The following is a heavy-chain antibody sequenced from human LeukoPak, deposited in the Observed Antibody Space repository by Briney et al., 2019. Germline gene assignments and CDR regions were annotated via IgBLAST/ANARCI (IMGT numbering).Heavy chain of an antibody. CDR3: AFGPHQQWLLADY. CDR2: ITDSGDST. V-gene: IGHV3-23*01. D-gene: IGHD6-19*01. CDR1: GVSFSSYA. Sequence: GGSLRLSCAVSGVSFSSYAVGWVRQTPGEGLQLVSTITDSGDSTFYADSVNGRFTVSRDNSKNTLYLQMSSLRADDTALYYCAFGPHQQWLLADYWGQGTLVTVSS. J-gene: IGHJ4*02.